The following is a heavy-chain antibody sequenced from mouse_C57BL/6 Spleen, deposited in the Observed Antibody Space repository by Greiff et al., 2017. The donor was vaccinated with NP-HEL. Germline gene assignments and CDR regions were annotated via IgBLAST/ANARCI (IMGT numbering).Heavy chain of an antibody. CDR1: GYTFTSYW. Sequence: VQLKQSGAELAKPGASVKLSCKASGYTFTSYWMHWVKQRPGQGLEWIGYINPSSGYTKYNQKFKDKATLTADISSSTAYMQLSSLTYEDSAVDYCSRALYDDYYAMDYWGQGTSVTVSS. CDR3: SRALYDDYYAMDY. J-gene: IGHJ4*01. V-gene: IGHV1-7*01. CDR2: INPSSGYT. D-gene: IGHD2-1*01.